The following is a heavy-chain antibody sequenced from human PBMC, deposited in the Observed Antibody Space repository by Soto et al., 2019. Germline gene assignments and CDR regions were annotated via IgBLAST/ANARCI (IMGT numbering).Heavy chain of an antibody. Sequence: GGSLRLSCAASGFTFSSYGMHWVRQAPGKGLEWVAVISYDGSNKYYADSVKGRFTISRDNSKNTLYLQMNSLRAEDTAVYYCAKGTVGATDYYFDYWGQGTLVTVSS. D-gene: IGHD1-26*01. CDR3: AKGTVGATDYYFDY. CDR2: ISYDGSNK. V-gene: IGHV3-30*18. J-gene: IGHJ4*02. CDR1: GFTFSSYG.